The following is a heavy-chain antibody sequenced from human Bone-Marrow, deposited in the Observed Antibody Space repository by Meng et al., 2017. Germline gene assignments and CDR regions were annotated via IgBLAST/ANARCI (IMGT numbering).Heavy chain of an antibody. CDR3: ARDLVHSSSWQTIYYYYGMDV. CDR1: GFTFSSYA. Sequence: GESLKISCAASGFTFSSYAMSWVRQAPGKGLEWVSAISGSGGSTYYADSVKGRFTISRDNSKNTLYLQMNSLRAEDTAVYYCARDLVHSSSWQTIYYYYGMDVWGQGTTVTVSS. V-gene: IGHV3-23*01. CDR2: ISGSGGST. J-gene: IGHJ6*02. D-gene: IGHD6-13*01.